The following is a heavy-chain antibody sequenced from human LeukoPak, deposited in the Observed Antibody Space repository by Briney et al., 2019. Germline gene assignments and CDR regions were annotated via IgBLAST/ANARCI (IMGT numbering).Heavy chain of an antibody. J-gene: IGHJ4*02. CDR3: ARGGKLAYPFDY. V-gene: IGHV3-21*01. CDR2: ISDSRDYK. CDR1: GFTFSSHS. D-gene: IGHD3-10*01. Sequence: PGGSLRLSCAASGFTFSSHSMNWVRQAPGKGLEWVSSISDSRDYKYYADSVKGRFTISTDDAKKSVSLQMNSLRAEDTAVYYCARGGKLAYPFDYWGQGTLVTVSS.